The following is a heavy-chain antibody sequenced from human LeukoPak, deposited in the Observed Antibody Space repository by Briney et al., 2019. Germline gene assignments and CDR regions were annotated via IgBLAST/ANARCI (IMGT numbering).Heavy chain of an antibody. Sequence: SDTLSLTCTVSVDSVSGYYASWIRHPPGKGLEWIGYFYTSANTNYNPSLKSRVTMSVDTSKIQFSLKLSAVTAADTAVYYCARGVRDEERHYCYFYMDVWGKGTTVTVSS. CDR3: ARGVRDEERHYCYFYMDV. V-gene: IGHV4-4*09. CDR2: FYTSANT. J-gene: IGHJ6*03. D-gene: IGHD3-10*01. CDR1: VDSVSGYY.